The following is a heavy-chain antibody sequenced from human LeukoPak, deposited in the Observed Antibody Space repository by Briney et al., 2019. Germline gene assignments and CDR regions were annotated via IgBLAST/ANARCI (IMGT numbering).Heavy chain of an antibody. J-gene: IGHJ5*02. CDR2: ISGSGGST. V-gene: IGHV3-23*01. CDR3: AKDRYSNYGNWFDP. CDR1: GFTFSNYA. Sequence: TGGSLRLSCAASGFTFSNYAMNWVRQAPGKGLEWVSGISGSGGSTYYADSVKGRFTISRGNSKNTLYLQMISLRAEDTAVYYCAKDRYSNYGNWFDPWGQGTLVTVFS. D-gene: IGHD4-11*01.